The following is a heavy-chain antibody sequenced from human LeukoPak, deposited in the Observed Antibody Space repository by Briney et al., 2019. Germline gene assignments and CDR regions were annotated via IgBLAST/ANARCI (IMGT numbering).Heavy chain of an antibody. D-gene: IGHD6-19*01. J-gene: IGHJ4*02. V-gene: IGHV4-39*01. CDR3: ASGIAVAGTENGY. Sequence: SETLSLTCTVSGGSISSSSYYWGWIRQPPGKGLEWIGSIYYSGSTYYNPSLKSRVTISVDTSKNQFSLKLSSVTAADTAVYYCASGIAVAGTENGYWGQGTLVTVSS. CDR2: IYYSGST. CDR1: GGSISSSSYY.